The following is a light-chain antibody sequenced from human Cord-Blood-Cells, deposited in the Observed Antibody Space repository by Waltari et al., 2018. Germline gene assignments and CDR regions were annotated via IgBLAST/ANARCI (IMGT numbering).Light chain of an antibody. CDR2: AAS. J-gene: IGKJ5*01. V-gene: IGKV1-12*01. Sequence: DIQMTQSPSSVSASVGDRVTITCRASQGIISWLAWYQQKTGKAPKLLIYAASSLQSGVPSRFSGSGSGTDFTLTISSLQPEDFATYYCQQANSFPITFGQGTRLEIK. CDR1: QGIISW. CDR3: QQANSFPIT.